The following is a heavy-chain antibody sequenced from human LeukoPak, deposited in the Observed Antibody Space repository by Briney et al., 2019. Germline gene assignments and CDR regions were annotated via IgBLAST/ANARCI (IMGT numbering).Heavy chain of an antibody. CDR1: GYTFTSYY. Sequence: ASVKVSCKASGYTFTSYYMHWVRQAPGQGLEWMGIINPSGGSTSYAQKFQRRVTMTRDTSTSTVYMELSSLRSEDTAVYYCARAREEALWFGELLFDYGMDVWGQGTTVTVSS. D-gene: IGHD3-10*01. V-gene: IGHV1-46*01. J-gene: IGHJ6*02. CDR3: ARAREEALWFGELLFDYGMDV. CDR2: INPSGGST.